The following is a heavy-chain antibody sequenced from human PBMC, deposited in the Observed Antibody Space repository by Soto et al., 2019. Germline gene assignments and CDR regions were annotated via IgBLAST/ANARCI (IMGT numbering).Heavy chain of an antibody. Sequence: SETLSLTCTVSGGSIGTYYWSWIRQPPGKGLEWIGYIYYRGNTDYNPSLKSRVTISLDTPKNQFSLKLSSVTAADTAVYYCARHPGYYDILTGYTTCYFDYWGQGILVTVSS. CDR3: ARHPGYYDILTGYTTCYFDY. CDR2: IYYRGNT. D-gene: IGHD3-9*01. V-gene: IGHV4-59*08. CDR1: GGSIGTYY. J-gene: IGHJ4*02.